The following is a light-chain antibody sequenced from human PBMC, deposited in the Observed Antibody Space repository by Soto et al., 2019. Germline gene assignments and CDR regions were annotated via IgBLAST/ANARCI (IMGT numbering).Light chain of an antibody. CDR3: AAWDDSVV. J-gene: IGLJ2*01. V-gene: IGLV1-47*01. CDR1: SSNIGSNY. Sequence: QSVLTQPPSASGTPGQRVTISCSGSSSNIGSNYVYWYQQLPGTAPKLLIYRNNQRPSGVPDRFSGSKSGTSASLAISGLRSEDEAEYYCAAWDDSVVFGGGTKVTVL. CDR2: RNN.